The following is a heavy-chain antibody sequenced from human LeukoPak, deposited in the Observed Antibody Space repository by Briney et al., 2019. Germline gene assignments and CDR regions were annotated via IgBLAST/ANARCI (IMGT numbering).Heavy chain of an antibody. CDR1: GGSISSSSYY. CDR2: INHSGST. V-gene: IGHV4-39*07. CDR3: ARGYCSSTSCYRPYYYYGMDV. J-gene: IGHJ6*02. Sequence: SETLSLTCTVSGGSISSSSYYWSWIRQPPGKGLEWIGEINHSGSTNYNPSLKSRVTISVDASKNQFSLKLSSVTAADTAVYYCARGYCSSTSCYRPYYYYGMDVWGQGTTVTVSS. D-gene: IGHD2-2*01.